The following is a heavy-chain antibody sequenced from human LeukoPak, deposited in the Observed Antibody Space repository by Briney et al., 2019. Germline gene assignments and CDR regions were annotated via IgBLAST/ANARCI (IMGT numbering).Heavy chain of an antibody. CDR2: MNTTGST. V-gene: IGHV4-61*09. CDR1: GDSISIGSYY. CDR3: ARDWDY. J-gene: IGHJ4*02. Sequence: PSETLSLTCTVSGDSISIGSYYWSWIRQPAGKGLEGIGHMNTTGSTKYNPSLKSRATISVDRTNNQFSLKLSSVTAADTAVYYCARDWDYWGQGTLVAVSS.